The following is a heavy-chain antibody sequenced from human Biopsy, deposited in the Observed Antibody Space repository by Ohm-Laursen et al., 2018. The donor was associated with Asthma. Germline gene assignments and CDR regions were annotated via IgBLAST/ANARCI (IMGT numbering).Heavy chain of an antibody. CDR2: VNTGNGDT. Sequence: ASVKASCKASGYNFISFAIHWVRQAPGQRLEWMGWVNTGNGDTKYSQKFQGRVTITRDTSASTAHMELRSLRSEDTATYYCARTYYDFLTGQVKDVFGVWGQGTMVTVSS. D-gene: IGHD3-9*01. CDR1: GYNFISFA. J-gene: IGHJ3*01. V-gene: IGHV1-3*04. CDR3: ARTYYDFLTGQVKDVFGV.